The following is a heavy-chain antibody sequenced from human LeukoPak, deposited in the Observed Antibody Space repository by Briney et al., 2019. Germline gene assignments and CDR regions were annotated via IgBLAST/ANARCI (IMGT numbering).Heavy chain of an antibody. CDR2: ISAYNGYT. Sequence: ASVKVSCKASDYTFTNYDISWVRQAPGQGLEWMGWISAYNGYTSYAQKLRGRVTVTTDTSTSTAYMELRSLRSDDTAVYYCATDHGTYRRLDYWGQGTLVTVSS. CDR3: ATDHGTYRRLDY. J-gene: IGHJ4*02. CDR1: DYTFTNYD. D-gene: IGHD1-26*01. V-gene: IGHV1-18*01.